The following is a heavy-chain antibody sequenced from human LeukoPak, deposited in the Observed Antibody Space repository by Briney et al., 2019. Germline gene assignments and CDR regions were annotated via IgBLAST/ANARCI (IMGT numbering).Heavy chain of an antibody. CDR3: ARDVTVTTGLGY. J-gene: IGHJ4*02. D-gene: IGHD4-17*01. Sequence: GGSLRLSCAASGFTFSSYNMNWVRQAPGKGLEWVSSITSGSSYIYYADSVKGRFTISRANAKNSLYLQMNSLRAEDTAVYYCARDVTVTTGLGYWGQGTLVTVSS. CDR2: ITSGSSYI. CDR1: GFTFSSYN. V-gene: IGHV3-21*04.